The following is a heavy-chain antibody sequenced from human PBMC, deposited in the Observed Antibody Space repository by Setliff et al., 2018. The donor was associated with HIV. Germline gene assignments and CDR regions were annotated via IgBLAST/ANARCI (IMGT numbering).Heavy chain of an antibody. Sequence: SETLSLTCTVSGGPFSSSSYYWGWIRQPPGKGLEWIGSLRPGGNTYYNPSLKSRVTISVDTSKNQFSLNLSSVTAADTAVYYCARHGAFYYYYYMDVWGKGTTVTVS. CDR3: ARHGAFYYYYYMDV. CDR2: LRPGGNT. J-gene: IGHJ6*03. CDR1: GGPFSSSSYY. V-gene: IGHV4-39*01.